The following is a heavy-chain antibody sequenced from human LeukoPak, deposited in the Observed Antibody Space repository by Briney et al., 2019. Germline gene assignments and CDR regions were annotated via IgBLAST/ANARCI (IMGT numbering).Heavy chain of an antibody. V-gene: IGHV1-46*01. CDR1: GYTFTSYY. D-gene: IGHD1-20*01. J-gene: IGHJ4*02. CDR3: VAAYITGNYFDY. CDR2: INPSGGST. Sequence: ASVKVSCKASGYTFTSYYMHWVRRAPGQGLEWMGIINPSGGSTSYAQKFQGRVTMTRDTSTSTVYMELSSLRSEDTAVYYCVAAYITGNYFDYWGQGTLVTVSS.